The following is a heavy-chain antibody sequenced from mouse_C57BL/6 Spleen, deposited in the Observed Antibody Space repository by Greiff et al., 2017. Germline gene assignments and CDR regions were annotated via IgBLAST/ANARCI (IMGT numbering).Heavy chain of an antibody. CDR1: GYSFTDYN. J-gene: IGHJ2*01. CDR2: INPNYGTT. D-gene: IGHD1-1*01. V-gene: IGHV1-39*01. Sequence: EVQVVESGPELVKPGASVKISCKASGYSFTDYNLNWVKQSNGKSLEWIGVINPNYGTTSYNQKFKGKATLTVDQSSSTAYMQLNSLTSEDSAVYYCAREIITTVVARLDYWGQGTTLTVSS. CDR3: AREIITTVVARLDY.